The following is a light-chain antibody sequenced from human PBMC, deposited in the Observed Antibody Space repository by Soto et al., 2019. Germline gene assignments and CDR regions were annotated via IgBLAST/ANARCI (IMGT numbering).Light chain of an antibody. V-gene: IGKV1-17*01. J-gene: IGKJ2*01. Sequence: DIQMTQSPSSLSASVGDRVTITCRASQGISNLLGWFQHKPGKAPKRLIYAASSLQGGVPSRFSGSGSGTEFTLTITGLQPQDFADYYCLQHNTYPYTFGQGTKLEIK. CDR1: QGISNL. CDR2: AAS. CDR3: LQHNTYPYT.